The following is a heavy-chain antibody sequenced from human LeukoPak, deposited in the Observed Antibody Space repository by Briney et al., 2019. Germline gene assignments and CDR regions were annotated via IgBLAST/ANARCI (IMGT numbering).Heavy chain of an antibody. D-gene: IGHD5-12*01. V-gene: IGHV4-59*01. Sequence: SETLSLTCTVSGGSIISYFWSWIRQPPGKGPEWIGYIFDRGTTNYNPSTNYNPSLKSRVTVSLDTSKNHFSLELSSVTAADTAVYFCARGGVTTIAQYDYWGQGILVTVSS. J-gene: IGHJ4*02. CDR3: ARGGVTTIAQYDY. CDR2: IFDRGTTNYNPST. CDR1: GGSIISYF.